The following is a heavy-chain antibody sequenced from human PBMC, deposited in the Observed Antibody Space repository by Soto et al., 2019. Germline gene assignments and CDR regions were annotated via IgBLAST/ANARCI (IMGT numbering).Heavy chain of an antibody. D-gene: IGHD3-3*01. V-gene: IGHV3-21*01. Sequence: SLRLSCASSGFTFGDYSMNWVRQAPGKGLEWFSSVSFSSSYIYYADSVKGRFTISRDNAKNSLYLQMNSLRAEDTAVYYCTRGGTTSDFLWSXWGQGTLVTVSX. CDR3: TRGGTTSDFLWSX. CDR1: GFTFGDYS. CDR2: VSFSSSYI. J-gene: IGHJ4*02.